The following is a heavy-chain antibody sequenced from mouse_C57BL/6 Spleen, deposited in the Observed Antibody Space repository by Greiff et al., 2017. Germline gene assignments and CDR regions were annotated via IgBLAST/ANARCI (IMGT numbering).Heavy chain of an antibody. J-gene: IGHJ2*01. CDR1: GYTFTDYY. Sequence: EVQLQQSGPELVKPGASVKISCKASGYTFTDYYMNWVKQSHGKSLEWIGDINPNNGGTSYNQKFKGKATLTVDKSSSTAYMELRSLTSEDSAVYYCAREGTFDYWGQGTTLTVSS. CDR3: AREGTFDY. CDR2: INPNNGGT. V-gene: IGHV1-26*01.